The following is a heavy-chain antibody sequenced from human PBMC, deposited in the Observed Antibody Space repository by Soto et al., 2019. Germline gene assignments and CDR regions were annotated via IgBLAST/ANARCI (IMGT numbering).Heavy chain of an antibody. CDR3: ARQGGYDNYYYYMDV. CDR2: IYPGDSDT. J-gene: IGHJ6*03. D-gene: IGHD5-12*01. CDR1: GYSFTSYW. Sequence: PGESLKISCKGSGYSFTSYWIGWVRQMPGKGLEWMGIIYPGDSDTRYSPSFQGQVTISADKSISTAYLQWSSLKASDTAMYYCARQGGYDNYYYYMDVWGKGTTVTVSS. V-gene: IGHV5-51*01.